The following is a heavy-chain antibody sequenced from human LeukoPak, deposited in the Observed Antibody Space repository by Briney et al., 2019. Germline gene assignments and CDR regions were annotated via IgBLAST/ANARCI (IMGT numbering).Heavy chain of an antibody. J-gene: IGHJ2*01. CDR1: GYTFTDYY. Sequence: ASVKVSCKASGYTFTDYYIHWVRQAPGQGLEWMGRLNPNNGDTDSAQKFQGRVTMTRDTSISTAYVDLTRLTSDDTAVYYCARIWHRQGYWYFDRWGRGTLVTVSS. CDR2: LNPNNGDT. D-gene: IGHD2-21*01. V-gene: IGHV1-2*06. CDR3: ARIWHRQGYWYFDR.